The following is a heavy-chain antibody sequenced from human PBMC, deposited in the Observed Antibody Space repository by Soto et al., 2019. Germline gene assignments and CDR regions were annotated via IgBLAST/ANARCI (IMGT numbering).Heavy chain of an antibody. V-gene: IGHV3-15*07. D-gene: IGHD2-21*02. J-gene: IGHJ5*02. CDR1: GFTFSNAW. Sequence: GGSLRLSCAASGFTFSNAWMNWVRQAPGKGLEWVGRIKSKTDGGRTDYAAPVKGRFTISRDDSKNTLDLQMNSLKTEDTAVYYCTTDFTRGGDCCAVDPWGQGTLVTVSS. CDR3: TTDFTRGGDCCAVDP. CDR2: IKSKTDGGRT.